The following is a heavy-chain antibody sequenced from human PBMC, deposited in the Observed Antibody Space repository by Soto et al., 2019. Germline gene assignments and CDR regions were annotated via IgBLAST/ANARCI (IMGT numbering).Heavy chain of an antibody. V-gene: IGHV1-18*01. J-gene: IGHJ4*02. CDR3: ARDLVEILVRGVDY. CDR2: ISVYNGNT. Sequence: QVQLVQSGAEVKKPGASVKVSCEASGYTLTSHGINWVRQAPGQGLEWMGWISVYNGNTKYAQKLQGRITMTTDTFTSTAYMELRSLRSDDTAVYYCARDLVEILVRGVDYWGQGTLITVSS. D-gene: IGHD3-10*01. CDR1: GYTLTSHG.